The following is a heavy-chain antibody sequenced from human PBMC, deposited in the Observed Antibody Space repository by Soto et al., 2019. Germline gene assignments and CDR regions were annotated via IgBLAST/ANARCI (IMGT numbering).Heavy chain of an antibody. CDR1: GFTFSSYG. Sequence: GGSLRLSCAASGFTFSSYGMHWVRQAPGKGLEWVAVIWYDGSNKYYADSVKGRFTISRDNSKNTLYLQMNSLRAEDTAVYYCAREPNYYDSSGYYDYWGQGTLVTVSS. V-gene: IGHV3-33*01. CDR3: AREPNYYDSSGYYDY. D-gene: IGHD3-22*01. J-gene: IGHJ4*02. CDR2: IWYDGSNK.